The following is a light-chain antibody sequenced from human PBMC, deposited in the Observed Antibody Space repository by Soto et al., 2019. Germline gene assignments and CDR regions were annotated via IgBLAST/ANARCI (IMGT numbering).Light chain of an antibody. CDR1: TSNIGSNY. CDR3: SSYAGNYVYV. V-gene: IGLV1-47*01. CDR2: RNN. Sequence: QSVLTQPPSASGTPGQGVTISCSGSTSNIGSNYVYWYQQLPGTAPKLLIYRNNQRPSGVPDRFSGSKSGTSASLAISGLRSDDEADYYCSSYAGNYVYVFGSGTKVTVL. J-gene: IGLJ1*01.